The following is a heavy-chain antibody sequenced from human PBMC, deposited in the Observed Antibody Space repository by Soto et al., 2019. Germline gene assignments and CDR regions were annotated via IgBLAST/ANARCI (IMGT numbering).Heavy chain of an antibody. Sequence: SETLSLTCTVSGGSISRYYWSWIRQPPGKGLEWIGYIYYSGSTNYNPSLKSRVTISVDTSKNQFSLKLSSVTAADTAVYYCATVGADYYDSSGYYFAAFAIWGQRTMVPVSS. D-gene: IGHD3-22*01. CDR3: ATVGADYYDSSGYYFAAFAI. CDR1: GGSISRYY. V-gene: IGHV4-59*08. CDR2: IYYSGST. J-gene: IGHJ3*02.